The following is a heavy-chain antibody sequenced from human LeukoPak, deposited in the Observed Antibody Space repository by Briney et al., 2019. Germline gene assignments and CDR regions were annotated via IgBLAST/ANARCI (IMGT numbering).Heavy chain of an antibody. CDR3: AVLEGLS. CDR2: INQDGTEK. Sequence: GGSLRLSCEGSGFIFSNYWMSWVRQAPGKGLDWVANINQDGTEKYYAQSVRGRFTISRDNARNSVQLQMNNLRAEDTALYYCAVLEGLSWGQGTLVGVSS. D-gene: IGHD5-24*01. CDR1: GFIFSNYW. V-gene: IGHV3-7*03. J-gene: IGHJ4*02.